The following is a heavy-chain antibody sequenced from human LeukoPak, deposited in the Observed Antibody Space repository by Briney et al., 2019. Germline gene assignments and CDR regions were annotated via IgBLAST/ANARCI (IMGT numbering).Heavy chain of an antibody. CDR1: GGSFSGYY. CDR2: INHSGST. D-gene: IGHD4-17*01. J-gene: IGHJ5*02. CDR3: ARSGRPLIHYGDSTRRFDP. V-gene: IGHV4-34*01. Sequence: SETLSLTCAVYGGSFSGYYWSWIRQPPGKGLEWIGEINHSGSTNYNPSLKSRVTISVDTSKNQFSLKLSSVTAADTAVYYCARSGRPLIHYGDSTRRFDPWGQGTLVTVSS.